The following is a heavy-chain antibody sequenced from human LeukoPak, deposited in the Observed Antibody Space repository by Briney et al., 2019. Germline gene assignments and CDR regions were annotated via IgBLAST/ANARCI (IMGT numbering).Heavy chain of an antibody. J-gene: IGHJ4*02. Sequence: PGGSLRLSCAASGFTLSSRWMHWVRQVPGKGLVSVSRIESDGRTAYADSVKGRFTISRDNSKNTLYLQMNSLGAEDTAVYYCAKRGNGPFFDYWGQGTLVTVSS. V-gene: IGHV3-74*01. D-gene: IGHD1-1*01. CDR3: AKRGNGPFFDY. CDR1: GFTLSSRW. CDR2: IESDGRT.